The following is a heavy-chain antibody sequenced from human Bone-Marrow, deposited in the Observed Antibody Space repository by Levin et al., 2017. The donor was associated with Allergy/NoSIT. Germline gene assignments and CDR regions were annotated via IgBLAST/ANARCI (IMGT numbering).Heavy chain of an antibody. Sequence: GESLKISCAASGFTFSSFWMHWVRQAPGKGLVWVSRIHSDGSSTSYADSVKGRFTISRDNAKNTLYLQMNSLRAEDTAVYYCARGRYDGMDVWGQGPTVTVSS. CDR3: ARGRYDGMDV. V-gene: IGHV3-74*01. CDR2: IHSDGSST. J-gene: IGHJ6*02. CDR1: GFTFSSFW.